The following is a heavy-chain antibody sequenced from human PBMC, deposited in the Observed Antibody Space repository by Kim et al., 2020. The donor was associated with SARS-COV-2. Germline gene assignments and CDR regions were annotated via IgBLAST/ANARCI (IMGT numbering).Heavy chain of an antibody. CDR3: ASQTYYYDSSGYYLPDY. CDR2: INYSGST. CDR1: GGSISSSSYY. D-gene: IGHD3-22*01. Sequence: SETLSLTCTVSGGSISSSSYYWGWIRQPQGKGLEWIGSINYSGSTYYNPSLKSRVTISVDTSKNQFSLKLSSVTAADTAVYYCASQTYYYDSSGYYLPDYWGQGTLVTVSS. V-gene: IGHV4-39*01. J-gene: IGHJ4*02.